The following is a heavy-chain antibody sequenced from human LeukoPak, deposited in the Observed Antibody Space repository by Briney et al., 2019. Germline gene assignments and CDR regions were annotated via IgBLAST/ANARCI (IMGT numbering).Heavy chain of an antibody. CDR1: GFTFDDYA. Sequence: GRSLRLSCAASGFTFDDYAMHWVRQAPGKGLEWVSGISWNSGSIGYADSVKGRFTISRDNAKNSLYLQMHSLRTEDTALYYCAKASLVVDYYYYYGMDVWGQGTTVTVSS. J-gene: IGHJ6*02. V-gene: IGHV3-9*01. D-gene: IGHD2-15*01. CDR2: ISWNSGSI. CDR3: AKASLVVDYYYYYGMDV.